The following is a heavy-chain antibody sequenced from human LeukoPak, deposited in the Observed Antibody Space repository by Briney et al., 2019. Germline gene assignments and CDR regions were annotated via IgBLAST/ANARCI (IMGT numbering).Heavy chain of an antibody. J-gene: IGHJ4*02. V-gene: IGHV1-69*04. CDR1: GGTFSSYA. CDR2: IIPILGIA. CDR3: ARTTTVTTYYDY. D-gene: IGHD4-17*01. Sequence: PGGSLRLSCAASGGTFSSYAISWVRQAPGQGLEWMGRIIPILGIANYAQKFQGRVTVTADKSTSTAYMELSSLRSEDTAVYYCARTTTVTTYYDYWGQGTLVTVSS.